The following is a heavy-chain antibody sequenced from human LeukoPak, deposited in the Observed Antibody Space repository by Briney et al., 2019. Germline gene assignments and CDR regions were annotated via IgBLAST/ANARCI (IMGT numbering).Heavy chain of an antibody. Sequence: GGSLRLSCAASGFTFSSSAMSWVRQAPGKGLEWVSAISNNGGYAYYADSVQGRFTISRDNSKSTLCLQMNSLRAEDTAVYYCTKQLGYCSDGSCYFPYWGQGTLVTVSS. D-gene: IGHD2-15*01. V-gene: IGHV3-23*01. J-gene: IGHJ4*02. CDR1: GFTFSSSA. CDR2: ISNNGGYA. CDR3: TKQLGYCSDGSCYFPY.